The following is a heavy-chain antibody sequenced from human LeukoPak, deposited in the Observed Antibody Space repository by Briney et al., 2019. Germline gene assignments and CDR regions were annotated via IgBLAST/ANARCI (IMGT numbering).Heavy chain of an antibody. CDR1: GGSISSSGYY. CDR3: ARRYLMTPNWFDP. CDR2: IYYSGST. Sequence: SETLSLTCTVSGGSISSSGYYWGWIRQPPGKGLEWIGSIYYSGSTYYNPSLKSRVTISVDTSENQFSLKLSSVTAADTAVYYCARRYLMTPNWFDPWGQGTLVTVSS. V-gene: IGHV4-39*07. J-gene: IGHJ5*02. D-gene: IGHD1-14*01.